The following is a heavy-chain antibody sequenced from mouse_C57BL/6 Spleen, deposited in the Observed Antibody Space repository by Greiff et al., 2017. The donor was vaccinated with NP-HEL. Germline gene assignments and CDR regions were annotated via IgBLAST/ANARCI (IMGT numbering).Heavy chain of an antibody. CDR3: ARPDGYYGFAY. Sequence: EVKVVESGGGLVKPGGSLKLSCAASGFTFSSYAMSWVRQTPEKRLEWVATISDGGSYTYYPDNVKGRFTISRDNAKNNLYLQMSHLKSEDTAMYYCARPDGYYGFAYWGQGTLVTVSA. V-gene: IGHV5-4*03. CDR2: ISDGGSYT. D-gene: IGHD2-3*01. J-gene: IGHJ3*01. CDR1: GFTFSSYA.